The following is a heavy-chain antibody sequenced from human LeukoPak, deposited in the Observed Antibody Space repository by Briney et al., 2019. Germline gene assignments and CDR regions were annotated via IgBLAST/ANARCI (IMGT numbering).Heavy chain of an antibody. D-gene: IGHD3-10*01. Sequence: PSETLSLTCAVYGGSFSGYYWSWIRQPPGKGLEWIGGINHSGSTNYNPSLKSRVTISVDTSKNQFSLKLSSVTAADTAVYYCASATMVRGVHGGYFDYWGQGTLVTVSS. CDR2: INHSGST. V-gene: IGHV4-34*01. J-gene: IGHJ4*02. CDR1: GGSFSGYY. CDR3: ASATMVRGVHGGYFDY.